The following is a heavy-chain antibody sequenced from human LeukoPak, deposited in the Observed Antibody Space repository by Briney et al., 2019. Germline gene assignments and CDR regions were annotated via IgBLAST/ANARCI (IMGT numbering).Heavy chain of an antibody. CDR3: ARGQGIMGYYYYYGMDV. Sequence: ASVKVSCKASGYTVSIYSITWVRQAPGQGLEWMGWISTYNGNTNYAQKLQSRVTMTTDTSTSTAYMELSSLRSEDTAVYYCARGQGIMGYYYYYGMDVWGQGTTVTVSS. V-gene: IGHV1-18*01. J-gene: IGHJ6*02. CDR2: ISTYNGNT. CDR1: GYTVSIYS.